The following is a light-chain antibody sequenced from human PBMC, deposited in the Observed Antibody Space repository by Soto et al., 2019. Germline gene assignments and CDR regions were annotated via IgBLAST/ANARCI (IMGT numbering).Light chain of an antibody. CDR1: QSVSSSY. Sequence: EIVLTQSPGTLSLSPGERATLSCRASQSVSSSYLAWYQQKPGQAPRLLIYGASTRATGIPDRISGSGSGTDFTLTISTLEPEDFAVYYCQQYGSSRWTFGQGTKVEFK. V-gene: IGKV3-20*01. CDR2: GAS. J-gene: IGKJ1*01. CDR3: QQYGSSRWT.